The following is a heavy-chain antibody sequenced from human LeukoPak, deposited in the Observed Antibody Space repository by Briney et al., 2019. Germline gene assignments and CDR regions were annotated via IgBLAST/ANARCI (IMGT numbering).Heavy chain of an antibody. V-gene: IGHV1-2*02. J-gene: IGHJ4*02. CDR3: ARSSKYCSSTSCYTEVDY. CDR1: GYTFTGYY. Sequence: ASVKVSCKASGYTFTGYYMHWVRQAPGLGLEWMGWINPNSGGTNYAQKFQGRVTMTRDTSISTAYMELSRLRSDDTAVYYCARSSKYCSSTSCYTEVDYWGQGTLVTVSS. CDR2: INPNSGGT. D-gene: IGHD2-2*02.